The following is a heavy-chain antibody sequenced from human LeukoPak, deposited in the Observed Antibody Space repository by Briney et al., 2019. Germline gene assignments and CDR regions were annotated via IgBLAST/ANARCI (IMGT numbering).Heavy chain of an antibody. Sequence: GGSLRLSCAASGFTFSSYGMHWVRQAPGKGLEWVAVISYDGSNKYYADSVKGRFTISRDNSKNTLYLQMNSLRVEDTAVYYCATCSRNNGREFHYWGQGTLVSVSP. CDR1: GFTFSSYG. CDR3: ATCSRNNGREFHY. CDR2: ISYDGSNK. J-gene: IGHJ1*01. D-gene: IGHD2-8*01. V-gene: IGHV3-30*03.